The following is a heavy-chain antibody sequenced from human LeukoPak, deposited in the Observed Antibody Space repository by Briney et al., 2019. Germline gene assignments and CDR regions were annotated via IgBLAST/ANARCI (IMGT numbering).Heavy chain of an antibody. Sequence: GGSLRLSCAASGFTFSSYWMSWVRQAPGKGLEWVANKKQDGSEKYYVDSVKGRFTISRDNAKNSLYLQMNSLRAEDTAVYYCARDRVVLLWFGELSGWFDPWGQGTLVTVSS. D-gene: IGHD3-10*01. CDR3: ARDRVVLLWFGELSGWFDP. CDR1: GFTFSSYW. CDR2: KKQDGSEK. V-gene: IGHV3-7*01. J-gene: IGHJ5*02.